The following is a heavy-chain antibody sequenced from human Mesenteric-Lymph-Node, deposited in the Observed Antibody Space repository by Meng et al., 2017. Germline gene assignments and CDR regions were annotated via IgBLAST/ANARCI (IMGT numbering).Heavy chain of an antibody. CDR1: GFTFSSYE. CDR3: ARDTANYDILTGYYKGNWFDP. D-gene: IGHD3-9*01. Sequence: GESLKISCAASGFTFSSYEMNWVRQAPGKGLEWVSYISSSGSTIYYADSVKGRFTISRDNAKNSLYLQMNSLRAEDTAVYYCARDTANYDILTGYYKGNWFDPWGQGTLVTVSS. V-gene: IGHV3-48*03. CDR2: ISSSGSTI. J-gene: IGHJ5*02.